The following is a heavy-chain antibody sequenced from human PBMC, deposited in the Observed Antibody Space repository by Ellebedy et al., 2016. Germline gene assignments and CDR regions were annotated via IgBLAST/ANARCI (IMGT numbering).Heavy chain of an antibody. V-gene: IGHV1-8*01. D-gene: IGHD3-10*01. Sequence: ASVKVSCXASGYTFTSYNINWVRQATGQGLEWMGWMNSNSGNTGYAQKFQGRVTMTRNTSISTAYMELSSLTSEDTAVYYCARVITMVRGVIGLSYWGQGTLVTVSS. CDR3: ARVITMVRGVIGLSY. J-gene: IGHJ4*02. CDR1: GYTFTSYN. CDR2: MNSNSGNT.